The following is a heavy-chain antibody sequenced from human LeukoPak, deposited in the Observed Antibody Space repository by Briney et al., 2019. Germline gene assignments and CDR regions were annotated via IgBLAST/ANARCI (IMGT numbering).Heavy chain of an antibody. D-gene: IGHD3-10*01. J-gene: IGHJ4*02. Sequence: TGGSLRLSCAASGFTFDDYGMSWVRQAPGKGLEWVSGINWNGGSTGCADSVKGRFTISRDNAKNSLYLQMNSLRAEDTALYYCAREPAGGDDFDYWGQGTLVTVSS. V-gene: IGHV3-20*04. CDR1: GFTFDDYG. CDR2: INWNGGST. CDR3: AREPAGGDDFDY.